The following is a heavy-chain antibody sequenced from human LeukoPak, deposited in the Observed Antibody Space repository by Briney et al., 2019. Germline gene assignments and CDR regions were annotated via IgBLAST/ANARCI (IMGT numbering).Heavy chain of an antibody. J-gene: IGHJ4*02. CDR3: ARAPIVVVTAIAYYFDY. D-gene: IGHD2-21*02. CDR1: GGSISSYY. Sequence: SETLSLTCTVSGGSISSYYWSWIRQPPGKGLEWIGEINHSGSTNYNPSLKSRVTISVDTPKNQFSLKLSSVTAADTAVYYCARAPIVVVTAIAYYFDYWGQGTLVTVSS. CDR2: INHSGST. V-gene: IGHV4-34*01.